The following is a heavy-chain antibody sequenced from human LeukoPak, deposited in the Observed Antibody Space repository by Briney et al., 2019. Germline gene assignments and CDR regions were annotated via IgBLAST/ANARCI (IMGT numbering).Heavy chain of an antibody. V-gene: IGHV3-7*03. J-gene: IGHJ4*02. CDR2: IKEDGTET. CDR3: AKEGRSLQTY. Sequence: GGSLRPSCAASGFMFSSNWMSWVRLAPGKGLEWVANIKEDGTETYYVDSVKGRFTISRDNAKNSLYLQMNSLRVEDTAVYYCAKEGRSLQTYWGQGTLVTVSS. D-gene: IGHD5-24*01. CDR1: GFMFSSNW.